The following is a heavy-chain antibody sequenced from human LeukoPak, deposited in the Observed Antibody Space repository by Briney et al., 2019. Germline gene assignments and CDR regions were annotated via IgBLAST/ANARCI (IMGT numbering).Heavy chain of an antibody. Sequence: VKPSETLSLTCTVSGRSISSSSYYWGWIRQPPGKGLEWIGSIYYSGSTYYNPSLKSRVTISVDTSKNQFSLKLSSVTAADTAVYYCARRRAAAGTFYYYMDVWGKGTTVTVSS. CDR1: GRSISSSSYY. CDR3: ARRRAAAGTFYYYMDV. J-gene: IGHJ6*03. V-gene: IGHV4-39*01. CDR2: IYYSGST. D-gene: IGHD6-13*01.